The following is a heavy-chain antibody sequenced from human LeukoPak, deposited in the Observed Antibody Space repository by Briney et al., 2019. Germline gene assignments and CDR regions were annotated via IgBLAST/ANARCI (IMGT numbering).Heavy chain of an antibody. CDR2: IYYSGST. J-gene: IGHJ3*02. D-gene: IGHD6-13*01. CDR1: GGSISSSSYY. V-gene: IGHV4-39*07. CDR3: ARPLLAAGDAFDI. Sequence: SETLSLTCTVSGGSISSSSYYWGWIRQPPGKGLEWIGSIYYSGSTYYNPSLKSRVTISVDTSKNQFSLKLSSVTAADTAVYYCARPLLAAGDAFDIWGQGTMATVSS.